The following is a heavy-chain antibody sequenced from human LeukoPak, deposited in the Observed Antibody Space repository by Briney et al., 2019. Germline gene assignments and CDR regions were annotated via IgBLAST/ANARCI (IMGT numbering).Heavy chain of an antibody. Sequence: GGSLRLSCAASGFTFSSYSMDWVRQAPGKGLEWASSITTSSSYIYYADSVKGRFTISRDNAKNSLYLQMNSLRAEDTAVYYCARDLSSATGYWGQGTLVTVSS. D-gene: IGHD4-17*01. CDR3: ARDLSSATGY. J-gene: IGHJ4*02. CDR2: ITTSSSYI. V-gene: IGHV3-21*01. CDR1: GFTFSSYS.